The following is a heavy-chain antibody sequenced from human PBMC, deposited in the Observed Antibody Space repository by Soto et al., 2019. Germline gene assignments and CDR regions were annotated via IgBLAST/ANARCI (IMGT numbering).Heavy chain of an antibody. D-gene: IGHD2-8*01. CDR2: ISGSGGST. V-gene: IGHV3-23*01. CDR1: GFTFSSYA. J-gene: IGHJ5*01. CDR3: AKDESGAPPVYAIPEYNWFYF. Sequence: PGGSLRLSCAASGFTFSSYAMSWVRQAPGKGLEWVSAISGSGGSTYYADSVKGRFTISRDNSKNTLYLQMNSLRAEDAAVYYCAKDESGAPPVYAIPEYNWFYFWGQGTLVTVSS.